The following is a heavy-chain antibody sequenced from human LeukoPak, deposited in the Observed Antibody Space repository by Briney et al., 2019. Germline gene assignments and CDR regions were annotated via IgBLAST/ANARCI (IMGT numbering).Heavy chain of an antibody. CDR2: IYYSRST. CDR3: ARAGYLGQLLSYWFDP. D-gene: IGHD2-2*01. J-gene: IGHJ5*02. Sequence: SETLSLTCTVSGGSVSSGSYYWSWIRQPPGKGLEWIGYIYYSRSTNYNPSLKSRVTISVDTSKNQFSLNLNSVTAADTAVYYCARAGYLGQLLSYWFDPWGQGTLVTVSS. CDR1: GGSVSSGSYY. V-gene: IGHV4-61*01.